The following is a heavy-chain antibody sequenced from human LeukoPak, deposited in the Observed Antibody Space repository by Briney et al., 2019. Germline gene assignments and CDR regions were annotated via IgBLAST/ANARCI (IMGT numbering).Heavy chain of an antibody. D-gene: IGHD2-15*01. CDR2: IYCSGST. CDR3: ARLGIFENYYYGMDV. V-gene: IGHV4-59*08. CDR1: DGSISSYY. J-gene: IGHJ6*02. Sequence: PSETLSLTCTVSDGSISSYYWSWIRQPPGKGLEWIGYIYCSGSTNYNPSLKSRVTISVDTSKNQFSLKLSSVTAADTAVYYCARLGIFENYYYGMDVWGQGTTVTVSS.